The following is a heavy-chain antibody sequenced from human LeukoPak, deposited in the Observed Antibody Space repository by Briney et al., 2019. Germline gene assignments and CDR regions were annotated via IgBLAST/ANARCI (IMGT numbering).Heavy chain of an antibody. J-gene: IGHJ4*02. CDR2: IYYSGST. V-gene: IGHV4-39*01. CDR1: GGSIRSSSYY. Sequence: SETLSLTCTVSGGSIRSSSYYWGWIRQPPGKGLEWIGSIYYSGSTYYNPSLKSRVTISIDMSKSQFSLKLSSVTAADTAAYYCARGPHYWGQGTLVTVSS. CDR3: ARGPHY.